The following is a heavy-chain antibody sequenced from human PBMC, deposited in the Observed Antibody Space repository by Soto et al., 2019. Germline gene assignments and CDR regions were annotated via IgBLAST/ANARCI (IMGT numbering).Heavy chain of an antibody. J-gene: IGHJ6*02. V-gene: IGHV1-18*01. CDR2: ISAYNGNT. CDR3: AREDRDRETGLVPAAIDGMDV. D-gene: IGHD2-2*01. Sequence: ASVKVSCKASGYTFTSYGISWVRQAPGQGLEWMGWISAYNGNTNYAQKLQGRVTITADKSTSTAYMELSSLRSDDTAVYYCAREDRDRETGLVPAAIDGMDVWGQGTTVTVSS. CDR1: GYTFTSYG.